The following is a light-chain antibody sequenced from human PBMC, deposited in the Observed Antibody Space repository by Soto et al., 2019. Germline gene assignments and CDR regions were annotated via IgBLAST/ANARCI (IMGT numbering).Light chain of an antibody. CDR2: GAF. J-gene: IGKJ4*01. V-gene: IGKV3-20*01. Sequence: EIVLTQSPDTLSLSPGESATLSFSASQSVSSGDLAWYQQKPGRAPRLLIYGAFRRASGIPDRFSGSGSGTDFTLTISRLEPEDFAVYYCQQYGSLPPTFGGGTKVDIK. CDR1: QSVSSGD. CDR3: QQYGSLPPT.